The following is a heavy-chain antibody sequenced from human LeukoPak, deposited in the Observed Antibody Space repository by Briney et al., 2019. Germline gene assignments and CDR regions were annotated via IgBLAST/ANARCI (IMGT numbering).Heavy chain of an antibody. CDR1: GYTFTSYG. CDR2: ISAYNGNT. J-gene: IGHJ4*02. CDR3: ARGPNYYGSGSYYVDY. Sequence: ASVEVSCKASGYTFTSYGISWVRQAPGQGLEWMGWISAYNGNTNYAQKLQGRVTMTRNTSISTAYMELSSLRSEDTAVYYCARGPNYYGSGSYYVDYWGQGTLVTVSS. D-gene: IGHD3-10*01. V-gene: IGHV1-18*01.